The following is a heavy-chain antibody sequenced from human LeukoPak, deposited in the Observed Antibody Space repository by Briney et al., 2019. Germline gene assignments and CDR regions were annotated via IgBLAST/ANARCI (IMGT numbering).Heavy chain of an antibody. CDR3: ARSTILNAFDS. Sequence: GGSLRLSCAASGFSFSTYEMNWVRQAPGKGLEWVSSISRSGSYTYYAASVKGRFTISRDDAKSSLYLQMNSLRAEDTALYFCARSTILNAFDSWGQGILVTVSS. CDR2: ISRSGSYT. D-gene: IGHD1-26*01. J-gene: IGHJ4*02. V-gene: IGHV3-48*03. CDR1: GFSFSTYE.